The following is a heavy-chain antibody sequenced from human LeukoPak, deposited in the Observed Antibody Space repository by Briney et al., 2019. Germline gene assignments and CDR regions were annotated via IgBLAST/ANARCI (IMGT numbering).Heavy chain of an antibody. V-gene: IGHV3-21*01. CDR1: GFTFSSYS. CDR2: ISSSSSYI. J-gene: IGHJ4*02. CDR3: ARDSHIAAAGTY. Sequence: PGGSLRLSCAASGFTFSSYSMNWVRQAPGKGLEWVSSISSSSSYIYYAGSVKGRFTISRDNAKNSLYLQMNSLRAEDTAVYYCARDSHIAAAGTYWGQGTLVTVSS. D-gene: IGHD6-13*01.